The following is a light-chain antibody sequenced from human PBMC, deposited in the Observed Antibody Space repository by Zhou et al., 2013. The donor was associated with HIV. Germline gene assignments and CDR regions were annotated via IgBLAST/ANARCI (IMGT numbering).Light chain of an antibody. CDR1: EGISNY. V-gene: IGKV1-27*01. CDR3: QNYNSAPTWS. J-gene: IGKJ1*01. CDR2: AAS. Sequence: DIQMTQSPSSLSASIGDRVTITCRASEGISNYLAWYQHKPGKVPKVVIYAASTLQSGVPPRFSGSGSGTDFALTISGLQPEDVATYYCQNYNSAPTWSFGQGTTVEIK.